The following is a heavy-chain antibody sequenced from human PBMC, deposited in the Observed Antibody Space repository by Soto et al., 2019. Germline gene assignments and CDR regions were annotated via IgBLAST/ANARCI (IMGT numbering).Heavy chain of an antibody. CDR2: IYYSGST. CDR1: GGSISSYY. Sequence: SETLSLTCTVSGGSISSYYWSWIRQPPGKGLEWIGYIYYSGSTNYNPSLKSRVTISVDTSKNQFSLKLSSVTAADTAVYYCARGIVHIGGYWFDPWGQGTLVTVSS. D-gene: IGHD2-15*01. V-gene: IGHV4-59*01. CDR3: ARGIVHIGGYWFDP. J-gene: IGHJ5*02.